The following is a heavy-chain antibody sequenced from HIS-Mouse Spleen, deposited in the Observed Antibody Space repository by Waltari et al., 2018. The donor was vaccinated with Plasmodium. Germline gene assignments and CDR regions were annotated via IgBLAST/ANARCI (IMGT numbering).Heavy chain of an antibody. J-gene: IGHJ2*01. Sequence: QVQLQQWGAGLLKPSETLSLTCAVYGGSFSGYYWSWIRQPPGKGREWIGEINHRGSTNYYPSLKSRVTISVDTSKNQFSLKLSSVTAADTAVYYCARGRVLGTSSGYFDLWGRGTLVTVSS. CDR2: INHRGST. CDR3: ARGRVLGTSSGYFDL. V-gene: IGHV4-34*01. D-gene: IGHD3-10*01. CDR1: GGSFSGYY.